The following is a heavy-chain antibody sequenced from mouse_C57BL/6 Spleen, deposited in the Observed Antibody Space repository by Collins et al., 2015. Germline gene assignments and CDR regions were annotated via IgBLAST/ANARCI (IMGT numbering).Heavy chain of an antibody. CDR3: VTYDY. CDR2: IRSKSNNYAT. J-gene: IGHJ3*01. Sequence: EVQLVETGGGLVQPKGSLKLSCAASGFTFNTNAMNWVRQAPGKGLEWVARIRSKSNNYATYHADSVKDRFTISRDDSQSMLYLQMNNLKTEDTAMYYCVTYDYWGQGTLVTVSA. CDR1: GFTFNTNA. V-gene: IGHV10S3*01. D-gene: IGHD2-3*01.